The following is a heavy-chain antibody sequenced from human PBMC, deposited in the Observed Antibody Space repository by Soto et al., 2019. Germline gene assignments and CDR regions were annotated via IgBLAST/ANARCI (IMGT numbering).Heavy chain of an antibody. D-gene: IGHD6-13*01. Sequence: LRLSCAASGLTFSSYAMSWVRQAPGKGLEWVSAISGSGGSTYYADSVKGRFTISRDNSKYTLYLQMNSLRAEDTAVYYCAKESIAAAGTPIGYWGQGTLVTVSS. J-gene: IGHJ4*02. CDR2: ISGSGGST. CDR3: AKESIAAAGTPIGY. V-gene: IGHV3-23*01. CDR1: GLTFSSYA.